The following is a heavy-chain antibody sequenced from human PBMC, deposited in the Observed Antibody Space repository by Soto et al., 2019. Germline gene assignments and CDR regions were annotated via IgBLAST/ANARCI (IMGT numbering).Heavy chain of an antibody. J-gene: IGHJ6*03. Sequence: SETLSLTCTVSGGSISSYYWSWIRQPPGKGLEWIGYIYYSGSTNYNPSLKSRVTISVDTSKNQFSLKLSSVTAADTAVYYCARYDYYGSGSRNYMDVWGKGTTVTVSS. CDR1: GGSISSYY. D-gene: IGHD3-10*01. CDR2: IYYSGST. CDR3: ARYDYYGSGSRNYMDV. V-gene: IGHV4-59*01.